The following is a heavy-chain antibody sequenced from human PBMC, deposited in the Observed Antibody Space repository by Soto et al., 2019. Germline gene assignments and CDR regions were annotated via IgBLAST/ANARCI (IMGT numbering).Heavy chain of an antibody. CDR2: IDQVGTDS. V-gene: IGHV3-74*01. CDR3: ARGLFGPDV. Sequence: EVQLVESGGGLVQPGGSLRLSCAASEFTFSGRSVHWVRQAPGKGLVWVSGIDQVGTDSTYADSVKGRFTSSRDNAKKTVDLQMNILRCDATAVSYGARGLFGPDVWCKGTTVTVSS. D-gene: IGHD3-10*02. J-gene: IGHJ6*03. CDR1: EFTFSGRS.